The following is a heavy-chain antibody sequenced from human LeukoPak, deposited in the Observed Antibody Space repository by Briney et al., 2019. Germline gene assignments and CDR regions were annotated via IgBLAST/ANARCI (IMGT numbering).Heavy chain of an antibody. Sequence: ASVKVSCKASGGTFSSYAISWVRQAPGQGLEWMGWISAYNGNTNYAQKLQGRVTMTTDTSTSTAYMELRSLRSDDTAVYYCAREGPYSGSYWDLAVSYWGQGTLVTVSS. CDR1: GGTFSSYA. J-gene: IGHJ4*02. D-gene: IGHD1-26*01. CDR3: AREGPYSGSYWDLAVSY. CDR2: ISAYNGNT. V-gene: IGHV1-18*01.